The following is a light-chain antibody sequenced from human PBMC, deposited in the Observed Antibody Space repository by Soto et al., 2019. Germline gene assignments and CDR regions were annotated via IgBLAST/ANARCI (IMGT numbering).Light chain of an antibody. CDR1: QSISSN. CDR3: QQSYSTPYT. CDR2: VAS. Sequence: DIQMTQSPSSLSASVGDRVTITCRASQSISSNLNWYQQKPGEAPKLLIYVASSLQSGFPSRFSGSESGTDYTLTISSLQPDDFATYYCQQSYSTPYTFGQGTKLEIK. V-gene: IGKV1-39*01. J-gene: IGKJ2*01.